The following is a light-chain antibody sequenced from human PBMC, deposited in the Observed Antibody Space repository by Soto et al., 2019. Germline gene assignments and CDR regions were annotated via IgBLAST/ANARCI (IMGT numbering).Light chain of an antibody. Sequence: QSVLTQPPSASGSPGQSVTISCTGAGTDVGQYNYVSWYQQHPGKAPRLMIYEVSNRPSGVSNRFSGSKSGNTASLTISGLQAEDEADYYCSSYTSSSTHYVFGTGTKVTVL. CDR2: EVS. CDR1: GTDVGQYNY. CDR3: SSYTSSSTHYV. J-gene: IGLJ1*01. V-gene: IGLV2-14*01.